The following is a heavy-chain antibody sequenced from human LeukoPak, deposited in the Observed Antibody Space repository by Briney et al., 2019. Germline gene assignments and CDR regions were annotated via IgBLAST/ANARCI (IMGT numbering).Heavy chain of an antibody. J-gene: IGHJ4*02. Sequence: PGGSLRLSCAASGFTFDDYAMHWVRQAPGKGLEWVSGISWSSGSIGYADSVKGRFTISRDNAKNSLYLQMNSLRAEDTALYYCANLHGDYRDYWGQGTLVTVSS. CDR3: ANLHGDYRDY. D-gene: IGHD4-17*01. V-gene: IGHV3-9*01. CDR2: ISWSSGSI. CDR1: GFTFDDYA.